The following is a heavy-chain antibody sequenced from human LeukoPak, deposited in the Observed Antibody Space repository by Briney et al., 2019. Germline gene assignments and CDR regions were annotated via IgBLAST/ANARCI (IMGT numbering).Heavy chain of an antibody. Sequence: ASVKVSCKASGYTFTSYGISWVRQAPGQGLEWMGWISAYNGNTNYAQKLQGRVTMTTDTSTSTAYMELRGLRSDDTAVYYCARSLWFGELFCAFDIWGQGTMVTVSS. CDR2: ISAYNGNT. J-gene: IGHJ3*02. CDR3: ARSLWFGELFCAFDI. CDR1: GYTFTSYG. D-gene: IGHD3-10*01. V-gene: IGHV1-18*01.